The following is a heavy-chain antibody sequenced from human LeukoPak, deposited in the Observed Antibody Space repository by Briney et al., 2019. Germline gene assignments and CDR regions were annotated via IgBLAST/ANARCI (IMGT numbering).Heavy chain of an antibody. CDR3: ARLGYCSSTSCYGLDY. D-gene: IGHD2-2*01. V-gene: IGHV3-33*01. CDR1: GFTFSSYG. CDR2: IWYDGSNK. J-gene: IGHJ4*02. Sequence: PGGSLRLSCAASGFTFSSYGMHWVRQAPGKGLEWVAVIWYDGSNKYYADSVKGRFTISRDNSKNTLYLQMNSLRAEDTAVYYCARLGYCSSTSCYGLDYWGQGTLVTVSS.